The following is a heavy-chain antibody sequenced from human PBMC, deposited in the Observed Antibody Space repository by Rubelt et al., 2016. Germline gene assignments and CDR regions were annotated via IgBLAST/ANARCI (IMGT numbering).Heavy chain of an antibody. CDR1: GGSISSSSYY. Sequence: LQLQESGPGLVKPSETLSLTCTVSGGSISSSSYYWGWIRQPPGKGLEWVSVIYSGGSTYYADSVKGRFTISRDNSKNTLYLQMNSLRAEDTAAYYCARDLKPSGQWPAGWGQGTLVTVSS. D-gene: IGHD6-19*01. CDR2: IYSGGST. CDR3: ARDLKPSGQWPAG. V-gene: IGHV3-66*01. J-gene: IGHJ4*02.